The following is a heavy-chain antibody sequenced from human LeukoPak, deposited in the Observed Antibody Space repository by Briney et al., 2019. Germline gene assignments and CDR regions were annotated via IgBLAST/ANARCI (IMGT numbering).Heavy chain of an antibody. CDR1: GFTVSSNY. Sequence: GGSLRLSCAASGFTVSSNYMSWVRQAPGKGLEWVSVIYSGGSTYYADSVKGRFTISRDNSKNTLYLQMGSLRAEDMAVYYCARVQPDGAYFDYWGQGTLVTVSS. CDR2: IYSGGST. CDR3: ARVQPDGAYFDY. V-gene: IGHV3-66*01. J-gene: IGHJ4*02. D-gene: IGHD4/OR15-4a*01.